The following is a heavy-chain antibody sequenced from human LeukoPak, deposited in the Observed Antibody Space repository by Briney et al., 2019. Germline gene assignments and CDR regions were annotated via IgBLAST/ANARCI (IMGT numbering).Heavy chain of an antibody. Sequence: SETLSLTCTVSGGSISSYYWSCIRQPAGKGLEWIGRIYTSGSTNYNASLKSRVSMSVDTSKNQFSLKLSSVTAADTAVFYCARENSGSYREFDYWGQGTLVTVSS. CDR3: ARENSGSYREFDY. CDR1: GGSISSYY. V-gene: IGHV4-4*07. D-gene: IGHD1-26*01. J-gene: IGHJ4*02. CDR2: IYTSGST.